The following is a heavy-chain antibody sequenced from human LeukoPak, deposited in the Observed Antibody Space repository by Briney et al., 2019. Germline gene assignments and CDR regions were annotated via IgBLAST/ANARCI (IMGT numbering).Heavy chain of an antibody. CDR3: AREGAAAEDVNWFDP. J-gene: IGHJ5*02. D-gene: IGHD6-25*01. V-gene: IGHV1-2*02. Sequence: ASVKVSCKASGYTFSGYYMHWVRQAPGQGLEWMGWINPSSDNTHYSQKFQDRVTMTRDTSISTAYMELNSLESDDTAIYYCAREGAAAEDVNWFDPWGQGTLVTVSS. CDR2: INPSSDNT. CDR1: GYTFSGYY.